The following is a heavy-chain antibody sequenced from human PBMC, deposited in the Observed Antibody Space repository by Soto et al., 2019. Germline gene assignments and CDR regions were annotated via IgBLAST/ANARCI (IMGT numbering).Heavy chain of an antibody. V-gene: IGHV3-23*01. CDR1: GFTFSSYA. CDR2: ISGSGGST. J-gene: IGHJ4*02. Sequence: GGSLRLSCAASGFTFSSYAMSWVRQAPGKGLEWVSAISGSGGSTYYADSVKGRFTISRDNSMNTLYLQMNSLRAEDTAVYYCAKAANQIFGVVLIRGYYFDYWGQGTLVTVSS. D-gene: IGHD3-3*01. CDR3: AKAANQIFGVVLIRGYYFDY.